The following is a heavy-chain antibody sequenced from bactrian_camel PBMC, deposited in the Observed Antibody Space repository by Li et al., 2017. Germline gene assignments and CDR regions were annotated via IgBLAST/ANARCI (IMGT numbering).Heavy chain of an antibody. CDR1: GFHVRSYY. D-gene: IGHD6*01. V-gene: IGHV3-2*01. J-gene: IGHJ4*01. CDR3: AIHRLRPAVVAARIHY. Sequence: HVQLVESGGGLVQPGDSVRLSCVASGFHVRSYYMIWARQVPGKGLEWLTSIYSDGTRSGYGDSVKGRFTISRDVVKNTVYLQMNSLTSEDTALYYCAIHRLRPAVVAARIHYWGQGTQVTVS. CDR2: IYSDGTRS.